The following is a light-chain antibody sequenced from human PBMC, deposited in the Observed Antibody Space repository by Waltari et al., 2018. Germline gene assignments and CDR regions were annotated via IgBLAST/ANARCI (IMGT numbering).Light chain of an antibody. CDR2: RNQ. Sequence: QSALTPPPSASGTPGQRVTISCSGSSSNIGGTTVNWYQQLPGTAPKLLIYRNQKRPSGVRDLFSGAKSGACGSLAICGVQCDEAADCYSAAWDDSVNGWVFGGGPKVTVL. CDR1: SSNIGGTT. CDR3: AAWDDSVNGWV. V-gene: IGLV1-44*01. J-gene: IGLJ3*02.